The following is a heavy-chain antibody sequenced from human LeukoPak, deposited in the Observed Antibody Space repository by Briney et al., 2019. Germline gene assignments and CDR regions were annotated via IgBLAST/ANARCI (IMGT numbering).Heavy chain of an antibody. V-gene: IGHV4-39*01. J-gene: IGHJ4*02. CDR3: ASLLFRYFDY. D-gene: IGHD2-21*01. CDR2: IYYSGST. Sequence: SETLSLTCTVSGGSISSSSYYWGWIRQPPGKGLEWIGSIYYSGSTYYNPSLKSRVTISVDTSKNQFSLKLSSVTAADTAVYYCASLLFRYFDYWGQGTLVTVSS. CDR1: GGSISSSSYY.